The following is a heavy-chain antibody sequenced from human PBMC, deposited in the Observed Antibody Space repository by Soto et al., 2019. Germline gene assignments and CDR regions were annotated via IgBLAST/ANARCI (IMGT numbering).Heavy chain of an antibody. CDR2: IDWDDDK. D-gene: IGHD6-19*01. CDR1: GFSLSTSGMR. Sequence: SGPTLVNPTQTLTLTCTFSGFSLSTSGMRVSWIRQPPGKALEWLARIDWDDDKFYSTSLKTRLTISKDTSKNQVVLTMTNMDPVDTATYYCARNSIAVAEYYFDYWGQGTLVTVSS. J-gene: IGHJ4*02. CDR3: ARNSIAVAEYYFDY. V-gene: IGHV2-70*04.